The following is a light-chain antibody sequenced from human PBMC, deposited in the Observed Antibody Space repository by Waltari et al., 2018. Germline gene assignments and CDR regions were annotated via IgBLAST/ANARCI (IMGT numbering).Light chain of an antibody. CDR2: KVS. CDR1: QSLVHSDGNTY. CDR3: MQGTHWPRT. J-gene: IGKJ1*01. Sequence: DVEMTQSPLSLPVTLGQPASISCRSSQSLVHSDGNTYLNWFQQRPGQSPRRLIYKVSRRESGVPDRFSGSGSGTDFTLKISRVEAEDVGFYYCMQGTHWPRTFGQGSKVEIK. V-gene: IGKV2-30*02.